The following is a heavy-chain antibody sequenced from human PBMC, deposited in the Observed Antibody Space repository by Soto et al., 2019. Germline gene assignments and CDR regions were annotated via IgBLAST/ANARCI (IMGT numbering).Heavy chain of an antibody. CDR3: ARRIEHTGGYHYFDY. Sequence: QLQLQESGPGLVKPSETLSLTCTVSGGSISSSTYYWDWIRQPPGRGLEWIGSIYYSGSAYPNPSLQSRVTISVDTSKKQLSLKLSSVTAADTAVYYCARRIEHTGGYHYFDYWGQGTLVTVSS. D-gene: IGHD2-8*02. V-gene: IGHV4-39*01. CDR2: IYYSGSA. CDR1: GGSISSSTYY. J-gene: IGHJ4*02.